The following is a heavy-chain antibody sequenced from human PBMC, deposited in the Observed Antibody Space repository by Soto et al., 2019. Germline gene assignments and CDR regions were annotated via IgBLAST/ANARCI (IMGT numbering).Heavy chain of an antibody. CDR2: ISGSGGST. J-gene: IGHJ6*02. D-gene: IGHD1-26*01. V-gene: IGHV3-23*01. CDR1: GFTFSSYA. CDR3: AKDPVVGAHYYYYGMDV. Sequence: GSLRLSCAASGFTFSSYAMSWVRQAPGKGLEWVSAISGSGGSTYYADSVKGRFTISRDNSKNTLYLQMNSLRAEDTAVYYCAKDPVVGAHYYYYGMDVWGQGTTVTVSS.